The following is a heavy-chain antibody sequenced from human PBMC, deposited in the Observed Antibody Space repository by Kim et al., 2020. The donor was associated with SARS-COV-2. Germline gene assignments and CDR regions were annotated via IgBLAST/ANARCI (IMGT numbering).Heavy chain of an antibody. D-gene: IGHD6-19*01. Sequence: GGSLRLSCAASGFTFSSYAMSWVRQAPGKGLEWVSAISGSGGSTYYADSVKGRFTISRDNSKNTLYLQMNSLRAEDTAVYYCASMGNSSGWYFNWFDPWGQGTQVTGSS. CDR3: ASMGNSSGWYFNWFDP. CDR2: ISGSGGST. J-gene: IGHJ5*02. CDR1: GFTFSSYA. V-gene: IGHV3-23*01.